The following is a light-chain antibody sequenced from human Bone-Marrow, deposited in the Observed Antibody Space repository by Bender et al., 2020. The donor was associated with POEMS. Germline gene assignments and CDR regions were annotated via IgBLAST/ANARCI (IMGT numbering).Light chain of an antibody. CDR1: SSDVGAYNY. Sequence: QSALTQPASVSGSPGRSVTISCTGTSSDVGAYNYVSWYQQHPGKAPKLMIYDVSKRPSGVPDRFSGSKSGNTASLTISGLQAEDEADYYCCSYAGSYTWVFGGGTKLTVL. CDR2: DVS. J-gene: IGLJ3*02. V-gene: IGLV2-11*01. CDR3: CSYAGSYTWV.